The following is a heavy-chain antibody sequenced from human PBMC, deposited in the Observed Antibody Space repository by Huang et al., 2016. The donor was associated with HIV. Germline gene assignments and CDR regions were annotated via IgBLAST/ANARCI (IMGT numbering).Heavy chain of an antibody. Sequence: QVRLQESGPGLVKPSETLSLSCTVSGDSVSSHYWGWIRHPPGKGLEWIGTVYDRGTTKYNPRLKSRITISVGTSKNGFSLNITSVSAADTAMYFCVRDQGRLAVGGIDNWFDPWGQGALVTVSS. CDR2: VYDRGTT. J-gene: IGHJ5*02. CDR3: VRDQGRLAVGGIDNWFDP. V-gene: IGHV4-59*02. CDR1: GDSVSSHY. D-gene: IGHD6-19*01.